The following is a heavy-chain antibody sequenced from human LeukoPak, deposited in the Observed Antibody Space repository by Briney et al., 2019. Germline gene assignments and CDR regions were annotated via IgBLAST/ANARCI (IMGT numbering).Heavy chain of an antibody. V-gene: IGHV3-23*01. CDR3: AKEYYDILTAYHT. CDR2: ISGSGGST. J-gene: IGHJ5*02. D-gene: IGHD3-9*01. CDR1: GFTFSSFA. Sequence: GGSLRLSCAASGFTFSSFAMSWVRQAPGKGLEWVSGISGSGGSTYYAGSVKGRFTISGDNSKNTLYLQMNSLRAEDTAVYYCAKEYYDILTAYHTWGQGTLVTVSS.